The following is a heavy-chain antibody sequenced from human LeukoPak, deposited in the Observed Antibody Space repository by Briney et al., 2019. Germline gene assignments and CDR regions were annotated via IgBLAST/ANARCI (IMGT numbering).Heavy chain of an antibody. CDR1: GGSFSGYY. CDR3: ARRPIRGYYFDY. CDR2: INQSGST. D-gene: IGHD4-23*01. Sequence: SETLSLTCAVYGGSFSGYYWSWIRQPPGKGLEWIGEINQSGSTNYNPSLKSRVTISVDTSKNQFSLKLSSVTAADTAVYYCARRPIRGYYFDYWGQGTLVTVSS. J-gene: IGHJ4*02. V-gene: IGHV4-34*01.